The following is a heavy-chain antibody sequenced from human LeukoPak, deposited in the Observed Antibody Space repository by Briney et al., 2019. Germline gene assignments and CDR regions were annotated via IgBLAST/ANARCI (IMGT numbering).Heavy chain of an antibody. CDR3: ARDFMYSISCTGC. V-gene: IGHV3-74*01. D-gene: IGHD6-13*01. Sequence: PGVSLRLSCAASGFTFSSYWMHWVRQAPGKGLVWVSRIKTDGSSTSYADSVKGRFTISRDNAKNTMYLQMNSLRVEDTAVYYCARDFMYSISCTGCWGQGTLVTVSS. CDR1: GFTFSSYW. J-gene: IGHJ4*02. CDR2: IKTDGSST.